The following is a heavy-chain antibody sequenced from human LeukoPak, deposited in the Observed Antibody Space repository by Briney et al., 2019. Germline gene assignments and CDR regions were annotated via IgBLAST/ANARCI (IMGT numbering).Heavy chain of an antibody. CDR3: AKSGLCVDSSCYFGVLYHYYYMDV. J-gene: IGHJ6*03. Sequence: PGGSLRLSCETSGFTFTISAMSWVRQAPGKGLEWVSAIGGSGGITYYADSVKGRFTISRDNSRNVVYMQMNSLRPEDTATYYCAKSGLCVDSSCYFGVLYHYYYMDVWGRGTTVTVFS. CDR1: GFTFTISA. CDR2: IGGSGGIT. D-gene: IGHD3-22*01. V-gene: IGHV3-23*01.